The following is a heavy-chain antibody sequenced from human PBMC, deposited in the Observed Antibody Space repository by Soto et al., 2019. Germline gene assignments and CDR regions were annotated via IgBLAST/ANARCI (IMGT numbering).Heavy chain of an antibody. J-gene: IGHJ4*02. V-gene: IGHV3-9*01. CDR2: ISWNSGSI. D-gene: IGHD3-3*01. CDR1: GFTFDDYA. Sequence: EVQLVESGGGLVQPGRSLRLSCAASGFTFDDYAMHWVRQAPGKGLEWVSGISWNSGSIGYADSVKGRFTISRDNAKNSLYLQMNSLSAEDTALYYCAKATYYDFWSGLLHWGQGTLVTVSS. CDR3: AKATYYDFWSGLLH.